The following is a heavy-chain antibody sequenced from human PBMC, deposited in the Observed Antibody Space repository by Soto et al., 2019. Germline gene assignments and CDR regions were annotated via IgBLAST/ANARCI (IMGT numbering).Heavy chain of an antibody. J-gene: IGHJ3*01. V-gene: IGHV3-23*01. CDR2: ISYSADKT. CDR3: ARRARTATTNWGAFDV. Sequence: EVQLLESGGGLVQPGGSLRLSCAASGFTFNTYVMNWVRQAPGKGLEWVSTISYSADKTHYADSVKGRFTISRDNSSDTLFLQLSRLRADDADVYYCARRARTATTNWGAFDVWGQGTMVTVSS. D-gene: IGHD1-7*01. CDR1: GFTFNTYV.